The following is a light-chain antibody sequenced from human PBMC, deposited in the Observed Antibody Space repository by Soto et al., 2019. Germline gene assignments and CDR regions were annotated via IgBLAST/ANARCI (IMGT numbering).Light chain of an antibody. Sequence: EIVLTQSPGTLSLSPGDRATLSCRASQSVSSSYLAWYQQRPGQAPRLLIYGASSRATGMPDRFSGSGSGIDFTLPTSRQEAGDLTGYYWQQSGSSSGWTFGQGTKVEIK. CDR2: GAS. CDR1: QSVSSSY. CDR3: QQSGSSSGWT. V-gene: IGKV3-20*01. J-gene: IGKJ1*01.